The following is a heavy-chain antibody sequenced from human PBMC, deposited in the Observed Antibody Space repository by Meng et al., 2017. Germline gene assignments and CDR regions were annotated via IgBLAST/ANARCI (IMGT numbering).Heavy chain of an antibody. D-gene: IGHD2-21*02. CDR1: GGSFSGYY. CDR3: ARDTVEAYCGGDCCPLGY. Sequence: LHQWCAGLLKPSETLSLTCAVYGGSFSGYYWSWIRQPPGKGLEWIGEINHSGSTNYNPSLKSRVTISVDTSKNQFSLKLSSVTAADTAVYYCARDTVEAYCGGDCCPLGYWGQGTLVTVSS. V-gene: IGHV4-34*01. J-gene: IGHJ4*02. CDR2: INHSGST.